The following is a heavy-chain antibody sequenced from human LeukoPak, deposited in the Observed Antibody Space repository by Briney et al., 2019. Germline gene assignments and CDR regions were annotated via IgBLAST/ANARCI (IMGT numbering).Heavy chain of an antibody. D-gene: IGHD4-4*01. CDR3: ARARGNYGNYFDY. J-gene: IGHJ4*02. Sequence: SETLPLTCTVSGGSISSYYWSWIRQPPGKGLEWIGYIYYSGSTNYNPSLKSRVTISVDTSKNQFSLKLSSVTAADTAVYYCARARGNYGNYFDYWGQGTLVTVSS. CDR1: GGSISSYY. V-gene: IGHV4-59*01. CDR2: IYYSGST.